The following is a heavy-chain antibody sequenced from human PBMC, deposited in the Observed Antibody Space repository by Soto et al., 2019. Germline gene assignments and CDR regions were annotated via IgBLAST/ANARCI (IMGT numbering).Heavy chain of an antibody. CDR3: ARARGGEYYYDSSGYYYIDY. J-gene: IGHJ4*02. CDR2: IYHSGST. V-gene: IGHV4-30-2*01. Sequence: QLQLQESGSGLVKPSQTLSLTCAVSGGSISSGGYSWSWIRQPPGKGLEWIGYIYHSGSTYYNPSLKSRDTISVDRSKNQFSLKLSSVTAADTAVYYCARARGGEYYYDSSGYYYIDYWGQGTLVTVSS. D-gene: IGHD3-22*01. CDR1: GGSISSGGYS.